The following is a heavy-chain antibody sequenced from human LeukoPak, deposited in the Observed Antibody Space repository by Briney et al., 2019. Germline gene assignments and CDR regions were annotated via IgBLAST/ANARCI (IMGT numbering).Heavy chain of an antibody. CDR3: VRDETLWTLDW. Sequence: GGSLRLSCTASGFTFSGHWIHWVRQAPGMGLVWVSRINEHGTDSMYAESVKGRFTISRDNAKNTVYLQMSSLRAEDTAVYYCVRDETLWTLDWWGQGTLVSVSS. D-gene: IGHD1-1*01. J-gene: IGHJ4*02. V-gene: IGHV3-74*03. CDR2: INEHGTDS. CDR1: GFTFSGHW.